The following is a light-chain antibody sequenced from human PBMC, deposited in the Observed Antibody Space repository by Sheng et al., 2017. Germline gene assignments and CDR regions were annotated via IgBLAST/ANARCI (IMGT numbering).Light chain of an antibody. CDR1: QSISNN. CDR3: QQRSKWPLT. J-gene: IGKJ5*01. V-gene: IGKV3D-20*02. CDR2: GAS. Sequence: EIVMTQSPAILSVSPGERATLSCRASQSISNNLAWYQQKPGQAPRLLIFGASSRATDVPDRFSGSGSGTDFTLIISRLEPEDFAVYYCQQRSKWPLTFGQGTRLEIK.